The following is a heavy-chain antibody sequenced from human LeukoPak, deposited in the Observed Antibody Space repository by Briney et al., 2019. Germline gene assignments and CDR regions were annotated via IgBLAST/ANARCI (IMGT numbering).Heavy chain of an antibody. V-gene: IGHV4-59*01. D-gene: IGHD4-11*01. J-gene: IGHJ6*02. CDR3: ARGSSNYSRYYYYYYGMDV. CDR1: GGSISSYY. Sequence: SETLSLTCTVSGGSISSYYWSWIRQPPGKGLEWIGYIYYSGSTNYNPSLKSRVTISVDTSKNQFSLKLSSVTAADTAVYYCARGSSNYSRYYYYYYGMDVWGQGTTVTVSS. CDR2: IYYSGST.